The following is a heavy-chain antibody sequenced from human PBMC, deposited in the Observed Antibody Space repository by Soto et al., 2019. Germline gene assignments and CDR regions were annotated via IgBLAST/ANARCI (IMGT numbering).Heavy chain of an antibody. CDR2: IYPGDSDT. Sequence: PGESLKISCKGSGYSFTSYWIGWVRQMPGKGLEWMGIIYPGDSDTRYSPSFQGQVTISADKSISTAYLQWSSLKASDTAMYYCARLGGRGFGELLYLPWFDPWGQGTLVTVSS. J-gene: IGHJ5*02. CDR1: GYSFTSYW. D-gene: IGHD3-10*01. CDR3: ARLGGRGFGELLYLPWFDP. V-gene: IGHV5-51*01.